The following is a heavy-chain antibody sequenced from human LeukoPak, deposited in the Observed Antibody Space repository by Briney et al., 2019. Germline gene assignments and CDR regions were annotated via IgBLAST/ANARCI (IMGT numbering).Heavy chain of an antibody. CDR3: ASSCSGGSCYHYYYYYYMDV. J-gene: IGHJ6*03. Sequence: GGSLRLSCAASGFTFSSYSMNWVRQAPGKGLEWVSYISSSSSTIYYADSVKGRFTISRDNAKNSLYLQMNSLRAEDTAVYYCASSCSGGSCYHYYYYYYMDVWGKGTTVTVSS. D-gene: IGHD2-15*01. CDR2: ISSSSSTI. CDR1: GFTFSSYS. V-gene: IGHV3-48*01.